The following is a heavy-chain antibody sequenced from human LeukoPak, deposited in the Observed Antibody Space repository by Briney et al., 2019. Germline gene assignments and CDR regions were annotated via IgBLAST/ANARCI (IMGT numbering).Heavy chain of an antibody. CDR1: GYTFTGYY. V-gene: IGHV1-2*02. CDR2: INPNSGGT. Sequence: ASVNVSYKPCGYTFTGYYMHGVGQAPGQGLEWMGWINPNSGGTNYAQKSQGRVTMTSDTFISPDYMALSRLRSDDTAVYYCARSWELNTFDYWGQGTLVTVSS. J-gene: IGHJ4*02. CDR3: ARSWELNTFDY. D-gene: IGHD1-26*01.